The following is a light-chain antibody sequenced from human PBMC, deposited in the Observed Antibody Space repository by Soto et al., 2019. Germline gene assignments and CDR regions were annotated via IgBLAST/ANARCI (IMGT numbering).Light chain of an antibody. CDR2: GAS. Sequence: EIVLTQSPGTLSLSPGERATLSCRASQTVNSDYLAWYQQRPGQAPRLLIYGASIRAAGISDRFSGSGSGTDFPLSISSLEPEDFAVYHCHHFGRSAIFTFGPGTTVDIK. V-gene: IGKV3-20*01. CDR3: HHFGRSAIFT. J-gene: IGKJ3*01. CDR1: QTVNSDY.